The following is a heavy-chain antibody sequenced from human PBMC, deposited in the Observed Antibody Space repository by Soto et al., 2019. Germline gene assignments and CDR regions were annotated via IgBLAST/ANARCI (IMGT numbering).Heavy chain of an antibody. Sequence: SETLSLTCTVSGGSISSYYWSWIRQPPGKGLEWIGYIYYSGSTNYNPSLKSRVTISVDTSKNQFSLKLSSVTAADTAVYYCARQGQLPGIAAAGEFDPWGQGTLVTVSS. J-gene: IGHJ5*02. D-gene: IGHD6-13*01. CDR3: ARQGQLPGIAAAGEFDP. CDR2: IYYSGST. V-gene: IGHV4-59*08. CDR1: GGSISSYY.